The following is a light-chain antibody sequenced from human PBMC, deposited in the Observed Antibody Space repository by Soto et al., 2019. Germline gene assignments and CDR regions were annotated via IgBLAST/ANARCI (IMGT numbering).Light chain of an antibody. J-gene: IGKJ4*01. CDR1: QAINSY. CDR2: AAS. CDR3: QQLISFPLT. V-gene: IGKV1-9*01. Sequence: DIQLTQSPSFLSAHVGDRVTITCRASQAINSYLDWYQQKPGKAPKLLIYAASTLQTGVPSRFSGSGSGTEFTLTVSSLQPEDFATYYCQQLISFPLTFGGGTKVEIK.